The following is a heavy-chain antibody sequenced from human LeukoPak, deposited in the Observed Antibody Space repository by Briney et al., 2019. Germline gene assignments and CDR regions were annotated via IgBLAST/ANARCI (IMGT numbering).Heavy chain of an antibody. J-gene: IGHJ4*02. CDR2: ITGSDDRT. D-gene: IGHD3-22*01. CDR3: AKGPQLGSGYHPDY. V-gene: IGHV3-23*01. CDR1: GFTFSSAA. Sequence: SGGSLRLSXAASGFTFSSAAMTGVRQAPGKWLEWVSTITGSDDRTYYTDSVKGRFTISRDYSKNTVHLQMNTLRVEDTAIYYCAKGPQLGSGYHPDYWGQGTLVTVSS.